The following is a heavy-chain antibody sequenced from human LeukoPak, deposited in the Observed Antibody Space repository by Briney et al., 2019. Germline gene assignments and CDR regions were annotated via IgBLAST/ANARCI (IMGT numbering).Heavy chain of an antibody. J-gene: IGHJ3*02. CDR2: ISYDGSNK. CDR3: ARERRQWQPFDI. CDR1: GFTFSSYG. V-gene: IGHV3-30*03. Sequence: GGSLRLSCAASGFTFSSYGMHWVRQAPGKGLEWVAVISYDGSNKYYADSVKGRFTISRDNSKNTLYLQMNSLRAEDTAVYYCARERRQWQPFDIWGQGTMVTVSS. D-gene: IGHD6-19*01.